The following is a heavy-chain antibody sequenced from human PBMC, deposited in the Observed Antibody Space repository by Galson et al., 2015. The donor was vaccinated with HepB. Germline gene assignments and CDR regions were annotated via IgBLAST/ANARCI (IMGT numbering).Heavy chain of an antibody. V-gene: IGHV3-30*18. D-gene: IGHD2-15*01. CDR3: AKVVVAANSAYYYGMDV. CDR1: GFTFSSYG. CDR2: ISYDGSNK. Sequence: SLRLSCAASGFTFSSYGMHWVRQAPGKGLEWVAVISYDGSNKYYADSVKGRFTISRDNSKNTLYLQMNSLRAEDTAVYYCAKVVVAANSAYYYGMDVWGQGTTVTGS. J-gene: IGHJ6*02.